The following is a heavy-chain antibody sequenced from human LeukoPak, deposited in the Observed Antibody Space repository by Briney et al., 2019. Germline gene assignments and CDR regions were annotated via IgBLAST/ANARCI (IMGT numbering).Heavy chain of an antibody. CDR1: GFTFSNAW. CDR3: ARTEDTAMVKGFYGMDV. J-gene: IGHJ6*02. V-gene: IGHV3-30-3*01. Sequence: GGSLRLSCAASGFTFSNAWMSWVRQAPGKGLEWVAVISYDGSNKYYADSVKGRFTISRDNSKNTLYLQMNSLRAEDTAVYYCARTEDTAMVKGFYGMDVWGQGTTVTVSS. CDR2: ISYDGSNK. D-gene: IGHD5-18*01.